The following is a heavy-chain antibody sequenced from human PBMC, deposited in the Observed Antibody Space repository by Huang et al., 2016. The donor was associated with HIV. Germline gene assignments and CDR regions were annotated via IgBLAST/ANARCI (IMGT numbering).Heavy chain of an antibody. J-gene: IGHJ6*03. CDR3: ARGVFDGVWSGDLLPHFYYMDV. V-gene: IGHV1-69*13. Sequence: QVQLVQSGAEMKKPGSSVKVSCTAPGGTFSSYGISWVRQAPGQGLEWMGGIVPLFRRPDYAQKVQGRLTITADESTSTAYMERSSLRSQDSAIYFCARGVFDGVWSGDLLPHFYYMDVWGKGTTVTVSS. D-gene: IGHD3-10*01. CDR1: GGTFSSYG. CDR2: IVPLFRRP.